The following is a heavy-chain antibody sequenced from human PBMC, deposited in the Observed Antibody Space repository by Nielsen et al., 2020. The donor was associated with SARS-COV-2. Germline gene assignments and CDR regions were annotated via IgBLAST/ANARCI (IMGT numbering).Heavy chain of an antibody. J-gene: IGHJ6*03. D-gene: IGHD5-12*01. CDR3: AKEGRSALSGYDWRGYYYYYMDV. CDR2: ISGSGGST. Sequence: GESLKISCAASGFTFSDYYMSWIRQAPGKGLEWVSAISGSGGSTYYADSVKGRFTISRDNSKNTLYLQMNSLRAEDTAVYYCAKEGRSALSGYDWRGYYYYYMDVWGKGTTVTVSS. V-gene: IGHV3-23*01. CDR1: GFTFSDYY.